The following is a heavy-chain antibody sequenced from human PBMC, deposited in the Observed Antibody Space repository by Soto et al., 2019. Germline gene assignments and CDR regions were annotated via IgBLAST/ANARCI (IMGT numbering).Heavy chain of an antibody. V-gene: IGHV4-30-4*01. CDR3: ARGGLLPDY. J-gene: IGHJ4*02. CDR1: GGYIRSGDYY. D-gene: IGHD6-19*01. CDR2: IYYSGST. Sequence: PSETLSLTCTVSGGYIRSGDYYWSWIRQPPGKGLEWIGYIYYSGSTYFNPSLKSRVTISVDRSKNQFSLKLSSVTAADTAVYYCARGGLLPDYWGQGTLVTVS.